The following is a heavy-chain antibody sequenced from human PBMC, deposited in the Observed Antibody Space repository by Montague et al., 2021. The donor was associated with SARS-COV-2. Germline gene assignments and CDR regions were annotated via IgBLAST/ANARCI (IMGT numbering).Heavy chain of an antibody. V-gene: IGHV3-30*04. Sequence: SLRLSCAASGFTFSSYAMHWVRQAPGKGLEWVAVISDDGSKKYYVDSVKGRFTISRDNSKNTLYLQMNSLRTEDTAVYYCARDRSWQILGELDYWGQGTLVTVSS. CDR1: GFTFSSYA. CDR3: ARDRSWQILGELDY. D-gene: IGHD3-3*01. J-gene: IGHJ4*02. CDR2: ISDDGSKK.